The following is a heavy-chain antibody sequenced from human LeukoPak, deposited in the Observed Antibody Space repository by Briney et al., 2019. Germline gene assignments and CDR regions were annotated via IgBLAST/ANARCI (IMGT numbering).Heavy chain of an antibody. Sequence: GASVKVSRKASGYTFTSYGISWVRQAPGQGLEWMGWISAYNGNTNYAQKLQGRVTMTTDTSTSTAYMELRSLRSDDTAVYYCARDAVVVTTPYYYYGMDVWGQGTTVTVSS. V-gene: IGHV1-18*01. CDR3: ARDAVVVTTPYYYYGMDV. J-gene: IGHJ6*02. CDR2: ISAYNGNT. CDR1: GYTFTSYG. D-gene: IGHD4-11*01.